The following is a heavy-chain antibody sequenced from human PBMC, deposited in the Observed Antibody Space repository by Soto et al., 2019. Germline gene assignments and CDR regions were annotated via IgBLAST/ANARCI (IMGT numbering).Heavy chain of an antibody. CDR1: GYTFTGYY. J-gene: IGHJ6*02. V-gene: IGHV1-2*04. D-gene: IGHD6-13*01. Sequence: QVQLVQSGAEVKKPGASVKVSCKASGYTFTGYYMHWVRQAPGQGLEWMGWINPNSGGTNYAQKFQRWVTMTRDTSISTAYMELSRLRSDDTAVYYCARDRVAARGDYYGMDVWGQGTTVTVSS. CDR3: ARDRVAARGDYYGMDV. CDR2: INPNSGGT.